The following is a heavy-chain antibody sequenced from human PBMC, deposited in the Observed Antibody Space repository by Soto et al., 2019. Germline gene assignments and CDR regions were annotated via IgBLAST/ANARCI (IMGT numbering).Heavy chain of an antibody. D-gene: IGHD3-3*01. CDR3: TKPRSSLKWPHFDP. CDR1: GFTFSSYG. J-gene: IGHJ5*02. V-gene: IGHV3-30*02. Sequence: PGGSLRLSCRTSGFTFSSYGMHWVRQAPGKGPEWVAFISNDGSKTDYADSVKGRFTVSRDNPKNTLFLQMNSLRGEDTAVYYCTKPRSSLKWPHFDPWGHGTLVNVSS. CDR2: ISNDGSKT.